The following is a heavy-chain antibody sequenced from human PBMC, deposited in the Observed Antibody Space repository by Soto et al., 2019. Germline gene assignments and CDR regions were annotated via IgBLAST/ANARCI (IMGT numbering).Heavy chain of an antibody. J-gene: IGHJ5*02. V-gene: IGHV4-31*03. D-gene: IGHD3-22*01. CDR3: ARGPTVVGGYYLEGNWFDP. Sequence: PSETVSLTCTFSGGSIISGGYYWSWIRQHPGKGLEWIGYIYYSGSTYYNPSLKSRVTISVDTSKNQFSLKLSSVTAADTAVYYCARGPTVVGGYYLEGNWFDPWGQGTLVTVSS. CDR2: IYYSGST. CDR1: GGSIISGGYY.